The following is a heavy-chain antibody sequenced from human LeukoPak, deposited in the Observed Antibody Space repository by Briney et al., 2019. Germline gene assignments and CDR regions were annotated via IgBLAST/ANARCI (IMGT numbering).Heavy chain of an antibody. CDR2: IYIGGNT. CDR1: GFTVSNNY. V-gene: IGHV3-66*01. Sequence: GGSLRLSCAASGFTVSNNYMSWVRQAPGKGLEWVSVIYIGGNTYYADSVKGRFTISRDNSKNTLYLQMNSLRAEDTAVYYCARSESGSYSENWGQGTLVTVSS. CDR3: ARSESGSYSEN. J-gene: IGHJ4*02. D-gene: IGHD1-26*01.